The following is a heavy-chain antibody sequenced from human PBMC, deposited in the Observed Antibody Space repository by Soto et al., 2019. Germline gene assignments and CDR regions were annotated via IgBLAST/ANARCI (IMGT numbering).Heavy chain of an antibody. J-gene: IGHJ4*02. V-gene: IGHV5-51*01. CDR2: IYPGDSET. D-gene: IGHD6-19*01. Sequence: GESLKISCKGSGYTFTTHWIGWVRQMPGKGLEWMGVIYPGDSETRYSPSFQGQVTISADKSISTAYLQWSSLEASDTAMYYCARRTTSGGGDYSGQGTLVNVSS. CDR3: ARRTTSGGGDY. CDR1: GYTFTTHW.